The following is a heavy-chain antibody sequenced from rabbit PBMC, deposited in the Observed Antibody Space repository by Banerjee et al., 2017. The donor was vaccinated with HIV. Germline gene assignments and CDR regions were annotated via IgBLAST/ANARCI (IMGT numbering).Heavy chain of an antibody. CDR1: GFSFSGNYG. CDR2: IYPEHVNI. V-gene: IGHV1S45*01. D-gene: IGHD8-1*01. CDR3: AREISSYLDYFNL. Sequence: QEQLEESGGDLVKPEGSLTLTCTASGFSFSGNYGMCWVRQAPGKGLEWIAYIYPEHVNIDYASWVNGRFTISLDNAQNTVFLQMTGLTVADTATYFCAREISSYLDYFNLWGQGTLVTVS. J-gene: IGHJ4*01.